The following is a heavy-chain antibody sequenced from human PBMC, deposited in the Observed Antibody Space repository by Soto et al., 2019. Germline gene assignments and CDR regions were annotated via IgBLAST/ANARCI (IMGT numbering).Heavy chain of an antibody. D-gene: IGHD2-2*01. V-gene: IGHV1-18*04. CDR1: GYTFTSYG. CDR3: AVGDYCSSTSCSPGDAFDI. J-gene: IGHJ3*02. Sequence: ASVKVSCKASGYTFTSYGISWVRQAPGQGLEWMGWISAYNGNTNYAQKLQGRVTMTTDTSTSTAYMELRSLRSDDTAVYYCAVGDYCSSTSCSPGDAFDIRGQGTMVTVSS. CDR2: ISAYNGNT.